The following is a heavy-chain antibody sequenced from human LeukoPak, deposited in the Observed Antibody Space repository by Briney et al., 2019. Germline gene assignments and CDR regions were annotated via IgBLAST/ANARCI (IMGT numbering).Heavy chain of an antibody. CDR3: MRHEEEDGYNAKPFDF. D-gene: IGHD5-24*01. V-gene: IGHV4-39*01. Sequence: SETLSLTCTVSGGSISNSNYYWGWVRQPPGKGLEWIGTFYYSGNTYYTPSLKSRVTISVDTSKNQFSLRLSSVTAADTAVYFCMRHEEEDGYNAKPFDFWGQGTLVTVSS. J-gene: IGHJ4*02. CDR2: FYYSGNT. CDR1: GGSISNSNYY.